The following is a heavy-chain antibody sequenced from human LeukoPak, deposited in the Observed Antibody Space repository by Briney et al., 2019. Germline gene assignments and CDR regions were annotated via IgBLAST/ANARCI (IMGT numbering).Heavy chain of an antibody. J-gene: IGHJ4*02. CDR2: IKSKTDGETT. Sequence: GSLSLSCAASGFTFSSYWMSWVRQAPGKGLECVGRIKSKTDGETTDYAAPVKGRCTISRDDSKNMLYLQMNSLKSEDTAVYYCTADLPPPRGYDYPFDYWGQGSLVTVSS. V-gene: IGHV3-15*01. CDR1: GFTFSSYW. D-gene: IGHD5-12*01. CDR3: TADLPPPRGYDYPFDY.